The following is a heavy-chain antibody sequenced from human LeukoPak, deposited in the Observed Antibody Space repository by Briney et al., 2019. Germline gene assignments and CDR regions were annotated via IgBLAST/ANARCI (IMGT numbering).Heavy chain of an antibody. V-gene: IGHV4-31*03. J-gene: IGHJ3*02. D-gene: IGHD1-26*01. CDR2: IYYSGST. CDR1: GGSISSGGYY. CDR3: ASLGSGGSGSYYWDAFDI. Sequence: SQTLSLTCTVSGGSISSGGYYWSWIRQHPGKGLEWIGYIYYSGSTYYNPSLKSRVTISVDTSKNQFSLKLSSVTAADTAVYYCASLGSGGSGSYYWDAFDIWGQGTMVTVSS.